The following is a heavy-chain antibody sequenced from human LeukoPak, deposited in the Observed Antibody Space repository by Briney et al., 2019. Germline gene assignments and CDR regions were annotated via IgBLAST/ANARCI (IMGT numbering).Heavy chain of an antibody. Sequence: SETLSLTCAVYGGSFSGYYWSWIRQPPGKGLEWIGEINHVGSTNYNPSLKSRVTISVDTSKKQFSMKLSSVTAADTAVYYCARPVNDILTGSQNWFDPWGHGTLVTVSS. CDR1: GGSFSGYY. V-gene: IGHV4-34*01. CDR3: ARPVNDILTGSQNWFDP. J-gene: IGHJ5*02. D-gene: IGHD3-9*01. CDR2: INHVGST.